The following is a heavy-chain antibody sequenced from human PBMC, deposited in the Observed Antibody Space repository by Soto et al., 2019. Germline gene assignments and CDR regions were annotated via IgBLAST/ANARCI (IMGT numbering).Heavy chain of an antibody. V-gene: IGHV4-30-2*01. J-gene: IGHJ4*02. CDR1: GGSISNAAYS. CDR2: IYPSGMP. Sequence: LSLTCTVSGGSISNAAYSWSWIRQPPGKGLEWIGYIYPSGMPFYNLSLRSRVTISIDRSNDQFSLNLKSVTAADTAVYYCARERGGYGLFDSWGQGTLVTVSS. D-gene: IGHD5-18*01. CDR3: ARERGGYGLFDS.